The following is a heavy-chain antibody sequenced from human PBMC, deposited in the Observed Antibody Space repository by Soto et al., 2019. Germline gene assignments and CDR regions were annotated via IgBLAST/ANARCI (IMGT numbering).Heavy chain of an antibody. CDR1: GGTFSSYA. CDR3: ASTYHPKRYYYYGMDV. J-gene: IGHJ6*02. V-gene: IGHV1-69*13. Sequence: GASVKVSCKASGGTFSSYAISWVRQAPGQGLEWMGGIIPIFGTANYAQKFQGRVTITADESTSTAYMELSSLRSEDTAVYYCASTYHPKRYYYYGMDVWGQGTTVSVS. CDR2: IIPIFGTA. D-gene: IGHD3-16*01.